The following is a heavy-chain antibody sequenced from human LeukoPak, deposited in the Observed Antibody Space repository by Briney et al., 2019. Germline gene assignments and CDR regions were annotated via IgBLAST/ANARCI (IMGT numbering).Heavy chain of an antibody. CDR1: GFTFSSYE. V-gene: IGHV3-48*03. D-gene: IGHD6-19*01. Sequence: GGSLRPSCAASGFTFSSYEMNWVRQAPGKGLEWVSYISSGSTIYDADSVKGRFTISRDNAKNSLYLQMNSLRAEDTAVYYCARESIAVAGAPFDYWGQGTLVTVSS. J-gene: IGHJ4*02. CDR3: ARESIAVAGAPFDY. CDR2: ISSGSTI.